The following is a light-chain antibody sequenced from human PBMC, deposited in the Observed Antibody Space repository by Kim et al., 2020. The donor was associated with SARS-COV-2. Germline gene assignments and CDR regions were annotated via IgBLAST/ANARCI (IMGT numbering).Light chain of an antibody. CDR3: QAWDSSTYV. J-gene: IGLJ1*01. CDR1: KLGDKY. CDR2: QDS. V-gene: IGLV3-1*01. Sequence: QGQTASITCSGDKLGDKYACWYQQKPGQSPVLVIYQDSKRPSGIPERFSGSNSGNTATLTISGTQAMDEADYYCQAWDSSTYVFGTGTKVTVL.